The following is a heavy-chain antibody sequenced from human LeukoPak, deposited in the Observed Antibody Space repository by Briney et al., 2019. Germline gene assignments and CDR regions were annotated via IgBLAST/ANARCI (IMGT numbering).Heavy chain of an antibody. V-gene: IGHV3-23*01. Sequence: GGSLRLSCAASGFTFSSFVVSWVRQAPGKGLEWVSSISGDGGRTHYADSVKGRFTISRDNSKNMLYLQMNSLRAEDTAVYYCAKEGVAVTTRGAYFDYWGQGTLVTVSS. CDR2: ISGDGGRT. CDR1: GFTFSSFV. CDR3: AKEGVAVTTRGAYFDY. D-gene: IGHD4-17*01. J-gene: IGHJ4*02.